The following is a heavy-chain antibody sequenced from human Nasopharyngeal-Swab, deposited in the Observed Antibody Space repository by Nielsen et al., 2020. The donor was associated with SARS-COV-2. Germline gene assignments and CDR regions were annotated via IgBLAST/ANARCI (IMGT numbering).Heavy chain of an antibody. V-gene: IGHV4-34*01. CDR2: IDHSGNT. D-gene: IGHD3-22*01. J-gene: IGHJ5*01. CDR3: ARGLVDVNMMLVVIGFSYWLDS. Sequence: RQAPGKGLEWIGEIDHSGNTNYNPSLKSRVTISADTSKNQFSLNLSSVTAADTAVYYCARGLVDVNMMLVVIGFSYWLDSWGQGTLVTVSS.